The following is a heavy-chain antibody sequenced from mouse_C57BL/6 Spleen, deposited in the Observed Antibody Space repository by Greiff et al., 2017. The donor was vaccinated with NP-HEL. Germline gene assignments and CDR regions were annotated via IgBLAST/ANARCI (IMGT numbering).Heavy chain of an antibody. CDR2: IDPSDSET. Sequence: QVQLQQPGAELVRPGSSVKLSCKASGYTFTSYWTHWVKQRPIQGLEWIGNIDPSDSETHYNQKFKDKATLTVDKSSSTAYMQLSSLTSEDSAVYYCARGLLRDWFAYWGQGTLVTVSA. V-gene: IGHV1-52*01. CDR1: GYTFTSYW. CDR3: ARGLLRDWFAY. J-gene: IGHJ3*01. D-gene: IGHD2-3*01.